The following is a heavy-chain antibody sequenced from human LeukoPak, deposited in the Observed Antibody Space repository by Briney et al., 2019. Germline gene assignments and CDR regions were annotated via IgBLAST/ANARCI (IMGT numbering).Heavy chain of an antibody. CDR3: ARGQAVAGV. V-gene: IGHV4-59*01. CDR1: GGSISSYH. D-gene: IGHD6-19*01. J-gene: IGHJ4*02. CDR2: IYYSGYT. Sequence: SETLSLTCSVSGGSISSYHWSWIRQPPGKGLEWIGYIYYSGYTNYNPSLKSRVTMSVDTSKNRFSLQLSSVTAADTAVYYCARGQAVAGVWGQGTLVTVSS.